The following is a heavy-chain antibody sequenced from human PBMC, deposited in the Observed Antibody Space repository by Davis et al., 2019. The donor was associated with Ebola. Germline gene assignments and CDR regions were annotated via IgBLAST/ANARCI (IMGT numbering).Heavy chain of an antibody. J-gene: IGHJ6*02. CDR3: ANGNFDWVARYYYGMDV. CDR1: GFTSSGFTFSDYD. CDR2: ISSSSSYI. V-gene: IGHV3-21*01. D-gene: IGHD3-9*01. Sequence: GESLKISCAASGFTSSGFTFSDYDMNWVRQAPGKGLEWVSSISSSSSYIYYADSVKGRFTISRDNARNSLYLQMNSLRAEDTAVYYCANGNFDWVARYYYGMDVWGQGTTVTVSS.